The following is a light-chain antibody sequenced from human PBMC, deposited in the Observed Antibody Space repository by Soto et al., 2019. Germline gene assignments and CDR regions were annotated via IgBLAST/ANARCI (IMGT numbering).Light chain of an antibody. CDR3: QQYYSYPLT. CDR1: QVISSN. V-gene: IGKV1-8*01. J-gene: IGKJ4*01. CDR2: AAS. Sequence: ATRMTQSPSSLSPSTRDRITSTCRASQVISSNLAWYQQKPGKAPKLLIYAASTLQSGVPSRFSGSGSGTDFTLTISCLQSEDFATYYCQQYYSYPLTFGGGTKVDIK.